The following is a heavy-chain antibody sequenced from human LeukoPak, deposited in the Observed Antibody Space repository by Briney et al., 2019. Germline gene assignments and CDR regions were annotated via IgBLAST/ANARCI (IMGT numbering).Heavy chain of an antibody. V-gene: IGHV3-30*02. J-gene: IGHJ4*02. Sequence: GGSLRLSCAASGFTFSSYGMHWVRQAPGKGLEWVAFIRYDGSNKYYADSVKGRFTISRDNSKNTLYLQMNSLRADDTAVYYCAKGGVGYYGSGSYYNPDYWGQGTLVTVSS. CDR1: GFTFSSYG. CDR3: AKGGVGYYGSGSYYNPDY. CDR2: IRYDGSNK. D-gene: IGHD3-10*01.